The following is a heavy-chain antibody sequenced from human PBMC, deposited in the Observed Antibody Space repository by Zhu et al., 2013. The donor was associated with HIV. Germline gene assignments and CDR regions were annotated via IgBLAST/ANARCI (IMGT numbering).Heavy chain of an antibody. CDR2: INPNGGTI. CDR1: GYIFADYF. J-gene: IGHJ4*02. CDR3: AISLPASYSMQYFEF. V-gene: IGHV1-46*01. D-gene: IGHD3-10*01. Sequence: QVRLLQSGTEVKKTGASVSVSCKTSGYIFADYFIHWVRQAPGQGPEWLGMINPNGGTITYAQKFQGRLTLTTDTSTSTAYMDLAYLISEDTALYYCAISLPASYSMQYFEFWGQGTLVTVPS.